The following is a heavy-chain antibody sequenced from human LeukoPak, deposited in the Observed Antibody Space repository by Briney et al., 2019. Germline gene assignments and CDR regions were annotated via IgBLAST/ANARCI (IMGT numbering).Heavy chain of an antibody. CDR3: ARDSKLVLDNWFDL. J-gene: IGHJ5*02. CDR1: NGSISSSSYY. Sequence: SETLSLTCTVSNGSISSSSYYWGWIRQPPGKGLEWIGSIYYSGSTYYNPSLKSRVTISVDTSKNQFSLKLSSVTPADTAVYYCARDSKLVLDNWFDLWGQGTLVSVS. D-gene: IGHD6-13*01. V-gene: IGHV4-39*07. CDR2: IYYSGST.